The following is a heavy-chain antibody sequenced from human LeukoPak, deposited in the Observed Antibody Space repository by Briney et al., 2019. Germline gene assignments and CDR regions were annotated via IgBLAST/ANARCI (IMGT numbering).Heavy chain of an antibody. CDR3: ARGSGSLGAFDI. Sequence: SVKVSCKASGGTFSSYAISWVRQAPGQGLEWMGGIIPIFGTANYAQKFQGRVTITTDESTSTAYMELSSLRSEDTAVYYCARGSGSLGAFDIWSQGTMVTVSS. CDR2: IIPIFGTA. V-gene: IGHV1-69*05. CDR1: GGTFSSYA. J-gene: IGHJ3*02. D-gene: IGHD1-26*01.